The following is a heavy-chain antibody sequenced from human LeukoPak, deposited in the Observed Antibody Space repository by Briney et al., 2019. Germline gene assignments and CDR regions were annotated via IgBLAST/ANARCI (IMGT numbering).Heavy chain of an antibody. CDR3: ARLYYDILTGYPGYFDY. Sequence: SETLSLTCTVSGGSISSYYWSWIRQPAGKGLEWIGRIYTSGSTNYNPSLKSRVTMSVDTSKNQFSLKLSSVTAADTAVYYCARLYYDILTGYPGYFDYWGQGTLVTVSS. V-gene: IGHV4-4*07. D-gene: IGHD3-9*01. CDR1: GGSISSYY. CDR2: IYTSGST. J-gene: IGHJ4*02.